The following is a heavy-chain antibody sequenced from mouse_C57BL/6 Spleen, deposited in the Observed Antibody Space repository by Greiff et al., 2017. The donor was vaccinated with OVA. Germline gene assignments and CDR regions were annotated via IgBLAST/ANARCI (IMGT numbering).Heavy chain of an antibody. CDR1: GYSITSGYD. CDR2: ISYSGST. CDR3: ARGLLNYAMDY. V-gene: IGHV3-1*01. Sequence: VQLKESGPGMVKPSQSLSLTCTVTGYSITSGYDWHWIRHFPGNKLEWMGYISYSGSTNYNPSLKSRISITHDTSKNHFFLKLNSVTTEDTATYYCARGLLNYAMDYWGQGTSVTVSS. J-gene: IGHJ4*01.